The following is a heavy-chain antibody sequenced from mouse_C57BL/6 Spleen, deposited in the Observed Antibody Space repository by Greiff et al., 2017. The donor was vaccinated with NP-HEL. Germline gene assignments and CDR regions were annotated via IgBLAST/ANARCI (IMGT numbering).Heavy chain of an antibody. CDR3: ARNYYDYDGNMDY. Sequence: EVQLLQPGGGLVKPGASLKLSCAASGFTFSDYGMHWVRQAPEQGLEWVAYISSGSSTIYYADTVKGRFTISRDNAKNTLFLQMTSLRSEDTAMYYCARNYYDYDGNMDYWGQGTSVTVSS. CDR1: GFTFSDYG. D-gene: IGHD2-4*01. V-gene: IGHV5-17*01. CDR2: ISSGSSTI. J-gene: IGHJ4*01.